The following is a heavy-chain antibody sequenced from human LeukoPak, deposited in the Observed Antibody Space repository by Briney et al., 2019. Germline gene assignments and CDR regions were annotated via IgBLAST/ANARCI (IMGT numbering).Heavy chain of an antibody. D-gene: IGHD5-18*01. CDR2: IYHSGST. Sequence: PSETLSLTCTVSGYSISSGYYWGWIRQPPGKGLEWIGSIYHSGSTYYNPSLKSRVTISVDTAKNQFSLKLGSVTAADTAVYYCARGDTAIFDDAFDIWGQGTMVTVSS. V-gene: IGHV4-38-2*02. CDR3: ARGDTAIFDDAFDI. CDR1: GYSISSGYY. J-gene: IGHJ3*02.